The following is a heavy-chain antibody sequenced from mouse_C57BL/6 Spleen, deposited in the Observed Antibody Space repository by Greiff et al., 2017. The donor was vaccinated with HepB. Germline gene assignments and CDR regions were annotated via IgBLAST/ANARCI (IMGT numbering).Heavy chain of an antibody. CDR2: INPSTGGT. V-gene: IGHV1-42*01. D-gene: IGHD2-1*01. CDR1: GYSFTGYY. CDR3: AVYYGNYLFAY. Sequence: VQLQQSGPELVKPGASVKISCKASGYSFTGYYMNWVKQSPEKSLEWIGEINPSTGGTTYNQKFKAKATLTVDKSSSTAYMQLNSLTSEDSAVYYCAVYYGNYLFAYWGQGTLVTVSA. J-gene: IGHJ3*01.